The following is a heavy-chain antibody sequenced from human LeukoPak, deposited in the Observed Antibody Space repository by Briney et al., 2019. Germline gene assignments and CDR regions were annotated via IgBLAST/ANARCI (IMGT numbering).Heavy chain of an antibody. CDR2: INTKTGNP. CDR3: ARAPLWFGEHTAVSNFDY. Sequence: RASVKVSCKASGYTFTSYAMNWVRQAPGQGREWMGWINTKTGNPTYAQGFTGRFVFSLDTSVSTAYLQISSLKAEDTAVYYCARAPLWFGEHTAVSNFDYWGQGTLVTVSS. V-gene: IGHV7-4-1*02. CDR1: GYTFTSYA. D-gene: IGHD3-10*01. J-gene: IGHJ4*02.